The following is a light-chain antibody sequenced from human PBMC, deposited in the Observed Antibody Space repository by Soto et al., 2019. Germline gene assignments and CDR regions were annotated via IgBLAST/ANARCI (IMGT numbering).Light chain of an antibody. J-gene: IGKJ5*01. Sequence: EIVMTQSPDTLSVSPGERATLTCRAGQGVTTNFAWYQQKSGQXHRXXIYDVSIRATGVPARFSATVSETDLTINIRGLQSGDAEVYVGQQYNNWPFSFGQGTRLEIK. V-gene: IGKV3-15*01. CDR1: QGVTTN. CDR3: QQYNNWPFS. CDR2: DVS.